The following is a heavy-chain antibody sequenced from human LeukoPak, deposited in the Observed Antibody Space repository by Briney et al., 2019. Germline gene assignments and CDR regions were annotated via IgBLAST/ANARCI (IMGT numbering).Heavy chain of an antibody. Sequence: GGSLRLSCATSGFTFSNAWMSWVGQAPGKGLEWVGRVKSKTDGGTTDYAAPVRGRFTISRDDSKNTLYLQMNSLRAEDTAVYYCAKNRGAGSHYYYHMNVWGKGTTVPVSS. CDR3: AKNRGAGSHYYYHMNV. CDR1: GFTFSNAW. V-gene: IGHV3-15*01. CDR2: VKSKTDGGTT. J-gene: IGHJ6*03. D-gene: IGHD1-26*01.